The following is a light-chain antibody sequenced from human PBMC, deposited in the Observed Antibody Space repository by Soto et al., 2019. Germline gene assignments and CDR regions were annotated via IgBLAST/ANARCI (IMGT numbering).Light chain of an antibody. CDR3: QQYNKWPPWT. Sequence: EIVMTQSPATLPVSPGERATLSCRASQSVSGNLAWYQQKPGQAPRLLIYGASTRATGIPARFSGSGSGTEFTLTISSLQSEDFAVYYCQQYNKWPPWTFGQGTKVEIK. J-gene: IGKJ1*01. CDR1: QSVSGN. V-gene: IGKV3-15*01. CDR2: GAS.